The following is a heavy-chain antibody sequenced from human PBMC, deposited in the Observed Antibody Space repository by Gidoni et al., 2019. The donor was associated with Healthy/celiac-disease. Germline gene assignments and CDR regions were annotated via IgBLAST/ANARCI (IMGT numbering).Heavy chain of an antibody. CDR2: INPSGGST. Sequence: QVQLVQSGAEVKKPVASVKVSCKASGYTFTSYYMPWVRQAPGQGLEWMGIINPSGGSTSYAQKCQGRVTMTRDTSTSTVYMELSSLRSEDTAVYYCASLGRTNYYDSSGPSFDYWGQGTLVTVSS. D-gene: IGHD3-22*01. CDR3: ASLGRTNYYDSSGPSFDY. J-gene: IGHJ4*02. V-gene: IGHV1-46*01. CDR1: GYTFTSYY.